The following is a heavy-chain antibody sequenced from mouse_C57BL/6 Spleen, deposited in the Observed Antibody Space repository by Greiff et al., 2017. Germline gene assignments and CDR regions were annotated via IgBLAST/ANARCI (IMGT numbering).Heavy chain of an antibody. CDR1: GYTFTSYW. Sequence: VQLQQPGAELVRPGSSVKLSCKASGYTFTSYWMDWVKQRPGQGLEWIGNIYPSDSETHYNQKFKDKATLTVDKSSSTAYMQLSSLTSEDSAVYYCARKDYSYYFDYWGQGTTLTVSS. CDR3: ARKDYSYYFDY. CDR2: IYPSDSET. J-gene: IGHJ2*01. V-gene: IGHV1-61*01. D-gene: IGHD1-1*02.